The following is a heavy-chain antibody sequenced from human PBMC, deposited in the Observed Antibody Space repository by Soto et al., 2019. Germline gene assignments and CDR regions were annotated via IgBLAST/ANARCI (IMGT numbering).Heavy chain of an antibody. Sequence: SETLSLTCTVSGGSISSYYWSWIRQPPGKGLEWIGYIYYSGSTNYNPSLKSRVTISVDTSKNQFSLKLSSVTAADTDVYYCARDSVGQLDYWGQGTLVTVSS. V-gene: IGHV4-59*01. CDR1: GGSISSYY. CDR3: ARDSVGQLDY. J-gene: IGHJ4*02. D-gene: IGHD2-15*01. CDR2: IYYSGST.